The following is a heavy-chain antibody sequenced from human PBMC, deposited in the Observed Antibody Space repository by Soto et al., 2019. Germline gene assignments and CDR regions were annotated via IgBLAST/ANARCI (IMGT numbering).Heavy chain of an antibody. J-gene: IGHJ4*02. Sequence: QVQLVESGGGVVQPGRSLRLSCAASGFTFSSYGMHWVRQAPGKGLEWVAVISYDGSNKYYADSVKGRFTISRDNSKNTLYLQMNSLRAEDTAVCYCAKDLGIVVVVAATLDYWGQGTLVTVSS. D-gene: IGHD2-15*01. CDR2: ISYDGSNK. CDR3: AKDLGIVVVVAATLDY. CDR1: GFTFSSYG. V-gene: IGHV3-30*18.